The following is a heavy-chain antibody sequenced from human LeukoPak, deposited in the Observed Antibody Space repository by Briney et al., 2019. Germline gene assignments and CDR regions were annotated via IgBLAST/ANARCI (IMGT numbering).Heavy chain of an antibody. CDR1: GFTFSSYW. CDR3: AKGLDTMVRGVTT. V-gene: IGHV3-23*01. CDR2: ISGSGGST. J-gene: IGHJ4*02. Sequence: PGGSLRLSCAASGFTFSSYWMNWARQAPGKGLEWVSTISGSGGSTYYADSVKGRFTISRDNSKNTLYLQMNSLRAEDTAVYYCAKGLDTMVRGVTTWGQGTLVTVSS. D-gene: IGHD3-10*01.